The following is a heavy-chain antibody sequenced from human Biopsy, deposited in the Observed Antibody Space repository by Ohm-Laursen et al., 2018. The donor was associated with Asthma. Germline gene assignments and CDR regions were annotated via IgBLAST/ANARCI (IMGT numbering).Heavy chain of an antibody. D-gene: IGHD3-16*01. Sequence: SLRLSCSASGFMFRSFGMHWVRQAPGKGLEWVAVISYDGNHKFYEDSVKGRFTISRDKSKNMLFLQMNSLRVEDTAIYYCAKDRDLTHLGDFYYYAMDEWGQGTTVTVSS. V-gene: IGHV3-30*18. J-gene: IGHJ6*02. CDR1: GFMFRSFG. CDR2: ISYDGNHK. CDR3: AKDRDLTHLGDFYYYAMDE.